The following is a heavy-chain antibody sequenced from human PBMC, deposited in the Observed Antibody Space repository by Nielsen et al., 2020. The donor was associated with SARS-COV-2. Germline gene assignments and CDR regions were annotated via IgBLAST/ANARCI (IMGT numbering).Heavy chain of an antibody. D-gene: IGHD3-22*01. CDR1: GYTFTSYG. V-gene: IGHV1-18*01. Sequence: ASVKVSCKASGYTFTSYGISWVRQAPGQGLEWMGWISAYNGNTNYAHKLQGRVTMTTDTSTSTAYMELRSLRSDDTAVYYCARGHTAYYYDSSGRYYFDYWGQGTLVTVSS. J-gene: IGHJ4*02. CDR3: ARGHTAYYYDSSGRYYFDY. CDR2: ISAYNGNT.